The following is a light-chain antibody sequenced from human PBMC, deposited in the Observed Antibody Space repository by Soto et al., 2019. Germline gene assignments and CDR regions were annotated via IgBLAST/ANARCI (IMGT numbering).Light chain of an antibody. CDR1: QSVSSY. J-gene: IGKJ1*01. CDR2: DAS. CDR3: QQRSNWPPT. Sequence: EIVLTQSPATLSLSPGERATLSCRASQSVSSYLAWYQQTPGQAPRLLIYDASNRATGIPARFSGSGSGTDFTLTISSLEPEDFAVYYCQQRSNWPPTFGQGTRWIS. V-gene: IGKV3-11*01.